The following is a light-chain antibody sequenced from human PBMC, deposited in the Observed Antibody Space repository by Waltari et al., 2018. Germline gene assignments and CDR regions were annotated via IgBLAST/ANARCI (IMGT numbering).Light chain of an antibody. V-gene: IGKV3-20*01. J-gene: IGKJ1*01. CDR1: QSVGRS. CDR3: QHYLRLPAT. Sequence: EIVLTQSPGTLSLSPGERATLACRASQSVGRSLAWYQQKPGQAPRLLIYDPSRRATGIPDRFRGSGSGTDFSLTISRLEPEDFAVYYCQHYLRLPATFGQGTKVEI. CDR2: DPS.